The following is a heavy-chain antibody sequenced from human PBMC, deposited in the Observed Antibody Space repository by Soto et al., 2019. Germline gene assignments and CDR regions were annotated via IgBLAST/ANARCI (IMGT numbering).Heavy chain of an antibody. V-gene: IGHV1-18*04. CDR3: ARDRYDFWSGYYLYYYYGMDV. CDR1: GYTFTSYG. J-gene: IGHJ6*02. Sequence: ASVKVSCKASGYTFTSYGISWVRQAPGQGLEWMGWISAYNGNTNYAQKLQGRVTMTTDTSTSTAYMELRSLRSDDTAVYYCARDRYDFWSGYYLYYYYGMDVWGQGTTVTAP. D-gene: IGHD3-3*01. CDR2: ISAYNGNT.